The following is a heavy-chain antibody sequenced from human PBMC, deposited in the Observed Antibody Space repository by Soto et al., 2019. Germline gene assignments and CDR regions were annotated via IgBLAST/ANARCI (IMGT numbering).Heavy chain of an antibody. CDR3: ARDLGAYSSGWYEV. V-gene: IGHV3-7*05. CDR2: IKQDGSEK. D-gene: IGHD6-19*01. J-gene: IGHJ4*02. Sequence: GGSLRLSCAASGFTFSSYWMSWVRQAPGKGLEWVANIKQDGSEKYYVDSVKGRFTISRDNAKNSLYLQMNSLRAEDTAVYYCARDLGAYSSGWYEVWGQGTLVTVSS. CDR1: GFTFSSYW.